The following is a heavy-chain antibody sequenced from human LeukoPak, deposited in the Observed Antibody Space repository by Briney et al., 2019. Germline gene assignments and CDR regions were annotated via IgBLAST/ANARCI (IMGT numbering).Heavy chain of an antibody. Sequence: PSETLSLTCAVSGGSISSSNWWSWVRQPPGKGLEWIGEIYHSGSTNYNPSLKRRVTISVDKSKNQFSLKLSSVTAADTAVYYCARASITMVRGFDYWGQGTLVTVSS. J-gene: IGHJ4*02. CDR1: GGSISSSNW. CDR3: ARASITMVRGFDY. CDR2: IYHSGST. D-gene: IGHD3-10*01. V-gene: IGHV4-4*02.